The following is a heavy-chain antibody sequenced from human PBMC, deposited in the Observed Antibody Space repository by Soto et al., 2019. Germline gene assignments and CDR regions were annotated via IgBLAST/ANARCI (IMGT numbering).Heavy chain of an antibody. J-gene: IGHJ6*03. CDR2: IYYSGST. Sequence: QVQLQESGPGLVKPSETLSLTCTVSGGSISNYYWSWIRQPPGKGLEWIGYIYYSGSTNHNPSLKSRVTISVDTSKNQFSLKLSSVTAADTAVYYCARYTREAHYYYYYYMDVWGKGTTVTVSS. CDR3: ARYTREAHYYYYYYMDV. V-gene: IGHV4-59*08. CDR1: GGSISNYY.